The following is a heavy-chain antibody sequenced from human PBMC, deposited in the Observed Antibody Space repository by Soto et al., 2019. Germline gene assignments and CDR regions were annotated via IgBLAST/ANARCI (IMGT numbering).Heavy chain of an antibody. J-gene: IGHJ6*02. Sequence: VQLVESGGGEVQPGRSLRLSCAASGFTYTDFALHWVRQAPGKGLEWVAIISYDGSDKYYADSVKGRFAISRDNPKNTLYLEMNSLRPXXTAVXXXARRAWDSYYAIDVWGQGTTVTVFS. D-gene: IGHD3-22*01. V-gene: IGHV3-30*09. CDR3: ARRAWDSYYAIDV. CDR2: ISYDGSDK. CDR1: GFTYTDFA.